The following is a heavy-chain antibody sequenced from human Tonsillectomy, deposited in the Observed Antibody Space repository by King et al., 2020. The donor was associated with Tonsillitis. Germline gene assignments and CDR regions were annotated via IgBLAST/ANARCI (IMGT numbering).Heavy chain of an antibody. V-gene: IGHV1-2*02. CDR1: GYTFSGYY. CDR3: ARDYCTNGVCSWFDP. CDR2: INPNSGVT. Sequence: QLVQSGAEVKKPGASVKVSCKASGYTFSGYYMHWVRQAPGQGLEWMGWINPNSGVTNYAQKFQVRVTLTRDTSISTAYMELSRLRSDDTAVYHCARDYCTNGVCSWFDPWGQGTLVTVSS. J-gene: IGHJ5*02. D-gene: IGHD2-8*01.